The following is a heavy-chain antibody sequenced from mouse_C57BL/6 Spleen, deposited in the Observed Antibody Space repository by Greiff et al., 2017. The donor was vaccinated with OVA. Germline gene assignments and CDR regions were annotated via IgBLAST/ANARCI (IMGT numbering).Heavy chain of an antibody. CDR2: INPNNGGT. V-gene: IGHV1-18*01. J-gene: IGHJ3*01. Sequence: VQLKESGPELVKPGASVKIPCKASGYTFTDYNMDWVKQSHGKSLEWIGDINPNNGGTIYNQKFKGKATLTVDKSSSTAYMELRSLTSEDTAVYYCARGEYYYGSSYGNWFAYWGQGTLVTVSA. D-gene: IGHD1-1*01. CDR3: ARGEYYYGSSYGNWFAY. CDR1: GYTFTDYN.